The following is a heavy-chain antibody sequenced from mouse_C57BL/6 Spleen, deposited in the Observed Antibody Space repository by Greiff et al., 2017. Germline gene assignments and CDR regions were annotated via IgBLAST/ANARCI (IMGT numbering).Heavy chain of an antibody. V-gene: IGHV1-81*01. CDR2: IYPRSGNT. D-gene: IGHD1-1*01. CDR1: GYTFTSYG. CDR3: AREAYYYGSSDDYAMDY. J-gene: IGHJ4*01. Sequence: VQLQQSGAELARPGASVKLSCKASGYTFTSYGISWVKQRTGQGLEWIGEIYPRSGNTYYNEKFKGKATLTAAKSSSTAYMELRSLTSEDSAVXCCAREAYYYGSSDDYAMDYWGQGTSVTVSS.